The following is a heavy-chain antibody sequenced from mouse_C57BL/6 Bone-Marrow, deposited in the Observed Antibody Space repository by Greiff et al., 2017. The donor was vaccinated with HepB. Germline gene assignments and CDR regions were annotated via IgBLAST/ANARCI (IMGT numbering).Heavy chain of an antibody. CDR2: ISDGGSYT. CDR1: GFTFSSYA. V-gene: IGHV5-4*01. D-gene: IGHD2-4*01. CDR3: ARDSLYDYDGFAY. Sequence: EVQVVESGGGLVKPGGSLKLSCAASGFTFSSYAMSWVRQTPEKRLEWVATISDGGSYTYYPDNVKGRFTISRDNAKNNLYLQMSHLKSEDTAMYYCARDSLYDYDGFAYWGQGTPVTVSA. J-gene: IGHJ3*01.